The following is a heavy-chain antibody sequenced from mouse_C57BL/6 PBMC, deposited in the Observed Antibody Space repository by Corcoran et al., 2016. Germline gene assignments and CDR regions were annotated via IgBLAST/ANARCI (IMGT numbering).Heavy chain of an antibody. Sequence: QIQLVQSGPELKKPGETVKISCKASGYTFTTYGMSWVKQAPGKGLKWMGWINTYSGVPTYADDFKGRFAFSLATSASTAYLQINNLKNEDTATYFCARGGYSKWGQGTLVTVSA. V-gene: IGHV9-3*01. CDR3: ARGGYSK. D-gene: IGHD2-5*01. CDR2: INTYSGVP. CDR1: GYTFTTYG. J-gene: IGHJ3*02.